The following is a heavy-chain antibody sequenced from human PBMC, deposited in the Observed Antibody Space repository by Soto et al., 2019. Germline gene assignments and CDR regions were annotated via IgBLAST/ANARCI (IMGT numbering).Heavy chain of an antibody. CDR3: ARKAWVRFDY. Sequence: SETLSLTCTVSGDPMTRSVWWTWVRQPPGKGLEWIGEVFHTGNTNYNPSPKSRVTMSVDKSTNEFSLKVTSVTAADTAIYYCARKAWVRFDYWGQGALVTVSS. CDR2: VFHTGNT. J-gene: IGHJ4*02. CDR1: GDPMTRSVW. V-gene: IGHV4-4*02. D-gene: IGHD7-27*01.